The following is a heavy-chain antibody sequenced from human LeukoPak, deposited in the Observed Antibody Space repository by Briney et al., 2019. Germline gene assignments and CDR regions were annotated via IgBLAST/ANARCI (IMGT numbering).Heavy chain of an antibody. CDR1: GDSFSSTKYY. CDR2: INYSGNT. J-gene: IGHJ4*02. V-gene: IGHV4-39*01. D-gene: IGHD2/OR15-2a*01. CDR3: VRQPSTYGISPDYVDF. Sequence: SETLSLTCTVSGDSFSSTKYYWGWVRQPPGKGLEWIATINYSGNTYYNPSLLSRVTISVDKSKNHFSLNLTSMSATDTSVYYCVRQPSTYGISPDYVDFWGQEILVIVSS.